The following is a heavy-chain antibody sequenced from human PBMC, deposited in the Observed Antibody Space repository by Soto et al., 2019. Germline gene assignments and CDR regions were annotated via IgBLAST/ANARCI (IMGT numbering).Heavy chain of an antibody. J-gene: IGHJ4*02. V-gene: IGHV3-33*08. CDR1: GFIFSSYS. CDR3: AREGSMTTVTTRYFDY. D-gene: IGHD4-4*01. CDR2: IWYDGSNK. Sequence: GGSLRLSCAASGFIFSSYSMNWVRQAPGKGLEWVAVIWYDGSNKYYADSVKGRFTISRDNSKNTLYLQMNSLRAEDTAVYYCAREGSMTTVTTRYFDYWGQGTLVTVSS.